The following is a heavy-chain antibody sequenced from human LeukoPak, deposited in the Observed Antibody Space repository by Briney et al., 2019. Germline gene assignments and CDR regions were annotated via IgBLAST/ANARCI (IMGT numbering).Heavy chain of an antibody. J-gene: IGHJ4*02. V-gene: IGHV3-64*01. CDR2: ISSNGGST. D-gene: IGHD6-19*01. Sequence: GGSLRLSCAASGFTFSSYAMHWVRQAPGKGLEYVSAISSNGGSTYHANSVKGRFTISRDNSKNTLYLQMNSLGADDTAVYYCAKRNSGWSLYYFDYWGQGTLVTVSS. CDR3: AKRNSGWSLYYFDY. CDR1: GFTFSSYA.